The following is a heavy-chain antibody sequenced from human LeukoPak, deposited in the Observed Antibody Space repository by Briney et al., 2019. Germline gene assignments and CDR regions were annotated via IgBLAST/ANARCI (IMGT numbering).Heavy chain of an antibody. CDR1: GGSISSRPYY. D-gene: IGHD5-12*01. Sequence: SETLSLTCTVSGGSISSRPYYWGWIRQPPGKGLEWIGSIYYSGDTYYNPSLKSRVTISVDTSKNQFSPKLSSVAAADTAVYYCARDLPLSGTFDIWGQGTMVTVSS. V-gene: IGHV4-39*07. CDR2: IYYSGDT. J-gene: IGHJ3*02. CDR3: ARDLPLSGTFDI.